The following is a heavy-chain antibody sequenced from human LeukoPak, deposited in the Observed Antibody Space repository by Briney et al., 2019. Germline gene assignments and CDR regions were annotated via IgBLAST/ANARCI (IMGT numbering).Heavy chain of an antibody. J-gene: IGHJ3*02. Sequence: GGSLRLSCAASGFTFDDYAMHWVRQAPGKGLEWVSGISWNSGSIGYADSVKGRFTISRDNSKKSLYLQMSSLRVEDTALYYCASAALDIWGQGTLVTVSS. CDR3: ASAALDI. CDR2: ISWNSGSI. V-gene: IGHV3-9*01. CDR1: GFTFDDYA.